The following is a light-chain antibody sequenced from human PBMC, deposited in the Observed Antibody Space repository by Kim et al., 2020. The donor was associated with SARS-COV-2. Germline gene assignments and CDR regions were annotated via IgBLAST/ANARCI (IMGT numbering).Light chain of an antibody. CDR3: QQYGSSPQYT. CDR2: GAS. V-gene: IGKV3-20*01. CDR1: QSVSSSY. Sequence: PGESATPSCRASQSVSSSYVAWYQQRPGQAPRLLIYGASSRATGIPDRFSGSGSGTDFTLTISRLEPEDFAVYYCQQYGSSPQYTFGQGTKLEI. J-gene: IGKJ2*01.